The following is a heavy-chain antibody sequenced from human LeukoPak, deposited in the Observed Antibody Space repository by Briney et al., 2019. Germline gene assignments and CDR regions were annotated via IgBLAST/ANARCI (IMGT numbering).Heavy chain of an antibody. CDR3: AKVFSLQYGLADAFDI. V-gene: IGHV3-53*01. J-gene: IGHJ3*02. CDR1: GFTINTNY. Sequence: GGSLRLSCAASGFTINTNYMNWVRQAPGRGLEWVSVIYSGGITKYADSVKGRFTVSRDNVKNTVYLQMNNLRAEDTALYYCAKVFSLQYGLADAFDIWGQGTMVTVSS. CDR2: IYSGGIT. D-gene: IGHD3-9*01.